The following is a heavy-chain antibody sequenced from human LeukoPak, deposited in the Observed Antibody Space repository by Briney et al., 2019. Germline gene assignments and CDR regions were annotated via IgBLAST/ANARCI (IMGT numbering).Heavy chain of an antibody. Sequence: GGSLRLSCVASGFTFSDYSMNWVRQTPGKGLEWISYFSGRSNIIDYADSVKGRFTISRDNAKNSLYLQMNSLRDDDTSVYYCARDFHWAFDSWGQGALVTVSS. D-gene: IGHD3-9*01. CDR3: ARDFHWAFDS. J-gene: IGHJ4*02. CDR2: FSGRSNII. V-gene: IGHV3-48*02. CDR1: GFTFSDYS.